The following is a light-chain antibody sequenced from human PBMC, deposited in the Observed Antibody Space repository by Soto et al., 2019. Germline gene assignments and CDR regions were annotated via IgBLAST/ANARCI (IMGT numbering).Light chain of an antibody. CDR1: SSDVGSYNL. V-gene: IGLV2-23*03. CDR3: CSYAGSSTFV. J-gene: IGLJ1*01. Sequence: QSVLTQPASVSGSPGQSITISCTGTSSDVGSYNLVSWHQQHPGKAPKLMIYEGSKRPSGVSNRFSGSKSGNTASLTISGLQAEDEADYYCCSYAGSSTFVFGTGTEVTV. CDR2: EGS.